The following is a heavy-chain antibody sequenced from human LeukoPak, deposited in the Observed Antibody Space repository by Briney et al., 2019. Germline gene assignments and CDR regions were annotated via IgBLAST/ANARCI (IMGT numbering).Heavy chain of an antibody. CDR1: GFTFSGSW. J-gene: IGHJ6*02. CDR3: TRDRQGPKLYEMHV. D-gene: IGHD2-2*02. CDR2: IRQDGSAK. V-gene: IGHV3-7*01. Sequence: GGSLRLSCAASGFTFSGSWMSWVRQAPGKGLEWVANIRQDGSAKYYLDSVKGRFTISRDNAKNSLYLQMNSLRAEDTAVYSCTRDRQGPKLYEMHVWGQGTTVTVSS.